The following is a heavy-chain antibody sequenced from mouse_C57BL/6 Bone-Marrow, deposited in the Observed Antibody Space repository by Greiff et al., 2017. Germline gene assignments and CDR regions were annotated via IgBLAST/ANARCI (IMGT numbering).Heavy chain of an antibody. V-gene: IGHV1-72*01. CDR3: ARSSTTGSAYYFDY. CDR1: GYTFTSYC. CDR2: IDPNSGGT. Sequence: QVQLQQPGAELVKPGASVKLSCKASGYTFTSYCMHWVKQRPGRGLEWIGRIDPNSGGTKYDEKFKGKATLTVDKPSSTAYMQLSSLTSEDTAVYSCARSSTTGSAYYFDYWGQGTTLTVSS. D-gene: IGHD1-1*01. J-gene: IGHJ2*01.